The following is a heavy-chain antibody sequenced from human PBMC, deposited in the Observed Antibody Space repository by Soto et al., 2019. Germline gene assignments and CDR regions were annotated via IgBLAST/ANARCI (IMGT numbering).Heavy chain of an antibody. CDR2: IRSKTNSYAT. CDR1: GFTFSDSA. V-gene: IGHV3-73*01. J-gene: IGHJ6*02. CDR3: TRVAYCSGGSCYSSPYYYGMDV. Sequence: GGSLRLSCAASGFTFSDSAMHWVRQASGKGLEWVGRIRSKTNSYATAYAASVKGRFTISRDDSKNTAYLQMNSLKTEDTAVYYCTRVAYCSGGSCYSSPYYYGMDVWGQGTTVTVSS. D-gene: IGHD2-15*01.